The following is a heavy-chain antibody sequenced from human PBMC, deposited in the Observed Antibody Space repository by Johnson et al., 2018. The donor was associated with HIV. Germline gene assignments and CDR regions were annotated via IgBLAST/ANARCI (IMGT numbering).Heavy chain of an antibody. Sequence: VQLVESGGGLVKPGGSLRLSCAASGFSISDYYMSWIRQAPGKGLEWISYIGRSGTTIYYADSVKGRFTISRDNSKNTLYLQMKSLRPEDTAVYYCAKESKWESRTPHAFDLWGQGTMVTVSS. J-gene: IGHJ3*01. D-gene: IGHD1-26*01. V-gene: IGHV3-11*04. CDR2: IGRSGTTI. CDR1: GFSISDYY. CDR3: AKESKWESRTPHAFDL.